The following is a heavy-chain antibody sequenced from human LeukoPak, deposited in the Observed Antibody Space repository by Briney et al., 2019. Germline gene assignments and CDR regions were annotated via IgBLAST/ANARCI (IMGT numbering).Heavy chain of an antibody. J-gene: IGHJ4*02. CDR3: ARDVDYDY. CDR2: INPNSCGT. Sequence: ASVKVSCKASGYTFTCYYMHWVRQAPAQGLEWVGWINPNSCGTNYAQKFQGRVNITRDTSISTAYMELSRLRSDDTAVYYCARDVDYDYWGQGTPVTASS. D-gene: IGHD5-12*01. V-gene: IGHV1-2*02. CDR1: GYTFTCYY.